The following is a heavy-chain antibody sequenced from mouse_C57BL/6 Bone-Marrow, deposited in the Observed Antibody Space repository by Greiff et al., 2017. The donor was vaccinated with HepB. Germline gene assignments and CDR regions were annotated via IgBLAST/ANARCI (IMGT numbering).Heavy chain of an antibody. CDR2: IDPANGNT. CDR1: GFNIKNTY. D-gene: IGHD1-1*01. V-gene: IGHV14-3*01. Sequence: VQLQQSVAELVRPGASVKLSCTASGFNIKNTYMHWVKQRPEQGLEWIGRIDPANGNTKYAPNFQGKATITADTSSNTAYLQLSSLTSEDTAIYYCARWIYYYGSSPFAMDYWGQGTSVTVSS. CDR3: ARWIYYYGSSPFAMDY. J-gene: IGHJ4*01.